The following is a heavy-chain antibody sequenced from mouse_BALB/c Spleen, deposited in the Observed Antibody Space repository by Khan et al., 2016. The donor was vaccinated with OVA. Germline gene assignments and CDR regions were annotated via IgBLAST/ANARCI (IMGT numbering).Heavy chain of an antibody. D-gene: IGHD2-2*01. Sequence: QVQLQQSGPELVKPGASVKMSCKASGYTFTDYVMNWVKQRTGQGLEWIGQIYPGSGSTYYNEKFKGKATLTADKSSNTAYMQLSSLTSEDSAVYFCARGGYDAFAYWGQGTLVTVS. J-gene: IGHJ3*01. CDR3: ARGGYDAFAY. CDR1: GYTFTDYV. V-gene: IGHV1-77*01. CDR2: IYPGSGST.